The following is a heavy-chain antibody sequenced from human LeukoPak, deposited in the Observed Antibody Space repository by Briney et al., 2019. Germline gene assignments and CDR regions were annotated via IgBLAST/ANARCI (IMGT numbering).Heavy chain of an antibody. CDR3: ARTRVAVAGTNWFDP. Sequence: ASVKVSCKASGYTFTSFDINWVRQATGQGLEWMGWMNPNSGNTGYAQKFQGRVTMTRNTSISTAYMELSSLRSEDTAVYYCARTRVAVAGTNWFDPWGRGTLVTVSS. J-gene: IGHJ5*02. CDR1: GYTFTSFD. V-gene: IGHV1-8*01. CDR2: MNPNSGNT. D-gene: IGHD6-19*01.